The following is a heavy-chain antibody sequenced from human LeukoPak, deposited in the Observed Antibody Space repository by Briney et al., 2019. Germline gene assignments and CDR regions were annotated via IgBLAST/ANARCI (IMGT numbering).Heavy chain of an antibody. J-gene: IGHJ4*02. Sequence: PGGPLRLSCEVSGFTFSDHCMNWVRQAPGKGLEWVAYICATISYADSVRGRFTISRDNAKRSLYLEMNSLRDEDTAFYYCVRDYDYNFDYWGEGALVTVSS. CDR1: GFTFSDHC. D-gene: IGHD4-11*01. CDR3: VRDYDYNFDY. V-gene: IGHV3-69-1*02. CDR2: ICATI.